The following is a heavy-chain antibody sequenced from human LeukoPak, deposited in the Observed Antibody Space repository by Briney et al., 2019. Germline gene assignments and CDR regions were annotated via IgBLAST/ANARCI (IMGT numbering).Heavy chain of an antibody. CDR2: ISSTSSHT. Sequence: GGSLRLSCAATGFTFSDSYMSWIRQAAGKGLEWISYISSTSSHTNYADSVKGRFTISRDNAKRSLYLQMNSLRAEDTAVYYCARGSARWFDPWGQGTLVTVSS. V-gene: IGHV3-11*05. J-gene: IGHJ5*02. CDR3: ARGSARWFDP. CDR1: GFTFSDSY.